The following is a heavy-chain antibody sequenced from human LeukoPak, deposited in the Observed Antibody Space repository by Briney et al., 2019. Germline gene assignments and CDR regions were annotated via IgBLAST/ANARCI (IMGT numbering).Heavy chain of an antibody. CDR2: IYHSGST. J-gene: IGHJ4*02. Sequence: SQTLSLTCAVSGGSISSGGYSWSWIRHPPGKGLEWIGYIYHSGSTYYNPSLKSRVTISGDRSKNQFSLKLSSVTAADTAVYYCARGARAGYNLEPFDYWGQGTLVTVSS. V-gene: IGHV4-30-2*01. CDR1: GGSISSGGYS. CDR3: ARGARAGYNLEPFDY. D-gene: IGHD5-24*01.